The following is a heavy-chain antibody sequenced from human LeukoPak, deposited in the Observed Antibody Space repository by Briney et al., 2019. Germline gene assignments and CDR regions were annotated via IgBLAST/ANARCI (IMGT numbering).Heavy chain of an antibody. Sequence: GGSMRLSCAASGFTFSSYGMHWVRQAPGKGLEWVAFIRYDGSNKYYADSVKGRFTISRDNSKITLYLQMNSLRAEDTAVYYCAKETREPRAFDYWGQGTLVTVSS. D-gene: IGHD1-26*01. V-gene: IGHV3-30*02. CDR2: IRYDGSNK. CDR3: AKETREPRAFDY. J-gene: IGHJ4*02. CDR1: GFTFSSYG.